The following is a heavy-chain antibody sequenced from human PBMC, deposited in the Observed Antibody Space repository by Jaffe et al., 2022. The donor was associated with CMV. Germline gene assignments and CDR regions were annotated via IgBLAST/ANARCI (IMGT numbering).Heavy chain of an antibody. Sequence: EVQLVESGGGLVKPGGSLRLSCAASGFTFSSYSMNWVRQAPGKGLEWVSSISSSSSYIYYADSVKGRFTISRDNAKNSLYLQMNSLRAEDTAVYYCARDSIHSSSWPNWFDPWGQGTLVTVSS. J-gene: IGHJ5*02. V-gene: IGHV3-21*01. CDR2: ISSSSSYI. CDR1: GFTFSSYS. CDR3: ARDSIHSSSWPNWFDP. D-gene: IGHD6-13*01.